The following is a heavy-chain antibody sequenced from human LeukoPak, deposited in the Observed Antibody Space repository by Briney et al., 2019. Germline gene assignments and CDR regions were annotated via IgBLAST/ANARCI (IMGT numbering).Heavy chain of an antibody. V-gene: IGHV1-2*02. J-gene: IGHJ4*02. CDR1: GYTFTGYY. CDR3: ARDSHYDYVWGSYRYTHPFDY. CDR2: INPNSGGT. D-gene: IGHD3-16*02. Sequence: ASVKVSCKASGYTFTGYYMHWVRQAPGQGLEWMGWINPNSGGTNYAQKFQGRVTMTRDTSISTAYMELSRLRSDDTAVYYCARDSHYDYVWGSYRYTHPFDYWGQGTLVTVSS.